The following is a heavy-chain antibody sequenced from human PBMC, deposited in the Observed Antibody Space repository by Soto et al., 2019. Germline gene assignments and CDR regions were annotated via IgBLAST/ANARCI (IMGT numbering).Heavy chain of an antibody. CDR2: ISAHNGDT. J-gene: IGHJ5*02. Sequence: ASVKVSCKASGYSFATYGFSWVRQAPGQGLECVGWISAHNGDTHYSQKLQGRVTMTTDTSTSTAYMELRSLRSDDTAVYYCARDPLPYCTNGVCYFDPWGQGTLVTVSS. CDR3: ARDPLPYCTNGVCYFDP. D-gene: IGHD2-8*01. CDR1: GYSFATYG. V-gene: IGHV1-18*04.